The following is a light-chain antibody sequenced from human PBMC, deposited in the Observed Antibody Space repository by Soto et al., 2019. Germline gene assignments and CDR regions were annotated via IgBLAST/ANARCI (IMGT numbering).Light chain of an antibody. CDR3: SSYAGSSNV. CDR2: EVN. CDR1: SSDVGAYIY. V-gene: IGLV2-8*01. Sequence: QSALTQPPSASGSPGQSVTISCTGTSSDVGAYIYVSWYQQQPGKAPKLIIYEVNKRPSGVPDRFSVSKSGNTASLTVSGLQAEDEADYYCSSYAGSSNVFGTGTKLTVL. J-gene: IGLJ1*01.